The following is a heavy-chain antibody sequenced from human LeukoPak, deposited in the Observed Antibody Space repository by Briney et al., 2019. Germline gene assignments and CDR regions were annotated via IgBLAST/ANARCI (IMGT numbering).Heavy chain of an antibody. CDR1: GGSFSGYY. Sequence: SGTLSLTCAVYGGSFSGYYWSWIRQPPGKGLEWIGEINHSGSTNYNPSLKSRVTISVDTSKNQLSLKLSSVTAADTAVYYCARLCGSGSYSLGPNWFDPWGQGTLVTVSS. D-gene: IGHD3-10*01. CDR2: INHSGST. V-gene: IGHV4-34*01. J-gene: IGHJ5*02. CDR3: ARLCGSGSYSLGPNWFDP.